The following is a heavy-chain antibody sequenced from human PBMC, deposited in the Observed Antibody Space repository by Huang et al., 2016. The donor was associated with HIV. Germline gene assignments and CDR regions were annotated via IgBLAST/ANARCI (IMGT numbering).Heavy chain of an antibody. CDR1: GDSFTSLP. D-gene: IGHD3-22*01. CDR3: ATSTPMLGESGGWSGKVVITENVPYVD. J-gene: IGHJ4*02. Sequence: QVHLVQSGAEVKKPGSSVKVSCKASGDSFTSLPINWVRQAPGQGLECVGWLVPMLFSATYAQKFRGRVTISADESTSTSYMELSRLRSDDTAMYYCATSTPMLGESGGWSGKVVITENVPYVDWGQGTLVTVSS. V-gene: IGHV1-69*11. CDR2: LVPMLFSA.